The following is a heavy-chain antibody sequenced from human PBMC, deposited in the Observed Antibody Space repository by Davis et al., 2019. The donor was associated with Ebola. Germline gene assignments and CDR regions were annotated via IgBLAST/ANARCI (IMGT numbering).Heavy chain of an antibody. V-gene: IGHV1-69*13. J-gene: IGHJ4*02. D-gene: IGHD6-6*01. CDR2: IIPIFGTA. CDR1: GGTFSSYA. CDR3: ARRGSSSNHCDY. Sequence: AASVKVSCKASGGTFSSYAISWVRQAPGQGLEWMGGIIPIFGTANYAQKFQGRVTITADESTSTAYMELSSLRSEDTAVYYCARRGSSSNHCDYWGQGTLVTVSS.